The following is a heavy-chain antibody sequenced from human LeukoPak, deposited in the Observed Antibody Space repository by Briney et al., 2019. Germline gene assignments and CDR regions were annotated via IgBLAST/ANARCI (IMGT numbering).Heavy chain of an antibody. D-gene: IGHD3-10*01. J-gene: IGHJ5*02. V-gene: IGHV3-30*02. CDR1: GFTFSNYG. Sequence: GGSLRLSCAASGFTFSNYGMQWVRQAPGKGVEWVAFIRYDGTNKYYADSVKGRFTISRDNSKNTLYLQMNSLRAEDTAVYSCAKDQIYYGSGSDNWFDPWGQGTLVTVSS. CDR2: IRYDGTNK. CDR3: AKDQIYYGSGSDNWFDP.